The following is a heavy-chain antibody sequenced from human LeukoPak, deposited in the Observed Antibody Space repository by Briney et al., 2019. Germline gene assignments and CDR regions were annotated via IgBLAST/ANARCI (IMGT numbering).Heavy chain of an antibody. CDR2: ISYDGSNK. J-gene: IGHJ4*02. CDR1: GFTFSSYA. CDR3: AKDKSSGGYSYGIDY. D-gene: IGHD5-18*01. V-gene: IGHV3-30*04. Sequence: GGSLRLSCAASGFTFSSYAMHWVRQAPGKGLEWVAVISYDGSNKYYADSVKGRFTISRDNSKNTLYLQMNSLRTEDTALYYCAKDKSSGGYSYGIDYWGQGTLVTVSS.